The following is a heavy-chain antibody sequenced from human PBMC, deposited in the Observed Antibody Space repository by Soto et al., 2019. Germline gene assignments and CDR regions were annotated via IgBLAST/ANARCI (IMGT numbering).Heavy chain of an antibody. CDR3: ASHLNMYYYYCMDV. J-gene: IGHJ6*02. CDR2: IYHSGST. CDR1: GGSISSSNW. V-gene: IGHV4-4*02. D-gene: IGHD2-21*01. Sequence: QVQLQESGPGLVKPSGTLSLTCAVSGGSISSSNWWSWVRQPPGKGLEWIGEIYHSGSTNYNPSLKSRGTISVDKSKNQVCLKLSAVTAADTAVYYCASHLNMYYYYCMDVWGHGTTVTVSS.